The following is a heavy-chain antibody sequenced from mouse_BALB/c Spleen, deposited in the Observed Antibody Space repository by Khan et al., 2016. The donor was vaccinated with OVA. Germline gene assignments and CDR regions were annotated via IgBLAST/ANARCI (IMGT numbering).Heavy chain of an antibody. CDR3: VRGGGHCRFAY. D-gene: IGHD1-1*02. J-gene: IGHJ3*01. CDR1: GYTFTDFA. Sequence: QVQLKESGAELVRPGVSVKISCKGSGYTFTDFAMHWVKQSHAKSLEWIGVISSYYGDANYNQNFKGKATMTVDKSSSTAYMEFARLTSEDSAIYYCVRGGGHCRFAYWGEGTMVTVSA. CDR2: ISSYYGDA. V-gene: IGHV1S137*01.